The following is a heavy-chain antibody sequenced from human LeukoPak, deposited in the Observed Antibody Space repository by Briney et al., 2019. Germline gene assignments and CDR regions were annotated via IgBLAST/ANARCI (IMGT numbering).Heavy chain of an antibody. CDR3: ASESITARYYYYGMDV. J-gene: IGHJ6*02. CDR1: GFTFNNYY. CDR2: ISSSSSYI. V-gene: IGHV3-21*01. Sequence: GGSLRLSCAASGFTFNNYYMSWVRQAPGKGLEWVSSISSSSSYIYYADSVKGRFTTSRDNAKNSLYLQMNSLRAEDTAVYYCASESITARYYYYGMDVWGQGTTVTVSS. D-gene: IGHD6-6*01.